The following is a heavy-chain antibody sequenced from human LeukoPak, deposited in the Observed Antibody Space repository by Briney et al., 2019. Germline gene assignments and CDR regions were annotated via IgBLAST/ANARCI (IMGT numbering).Heavy chain of an antibody. J-gene: IGHJ5*02. D-gene: IGHD2-2*01. CDR3: AKDQYQLPRGWFDP. Sequence: PGGSLRLSCAASGFTFSSYAMSWVRQAPGKGLEWVSATSGSGGSTYYADSVKGRSTISRDNSKNTLYLQMNSLRAEDTAVYYCAKDQYQLPRGWFDPWGQGTLVTVSS. V-gene: IGHV3-23*01. CDR1: GFTFSSYA. CDR2: TSGSGGST.